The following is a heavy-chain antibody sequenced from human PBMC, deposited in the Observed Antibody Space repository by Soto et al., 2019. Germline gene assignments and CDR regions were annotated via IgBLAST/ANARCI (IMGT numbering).Heavy chain of an antibody. Sequence: SETLSLTCTVSGGSVSSGGYYWSWIRQHPGKGLEWIGYIYYSGSTYYNPSLKSRVTISVDTSKNQFSLKLSSVTAADTAVYYCARAPGYCSGGNCYRNGDWFDPWGQGTLVTVSS. V-gene: IGHV4-31*03. CDR3: ARAPGYCSGGNCYRNGDWFDP. CDR1: GGSVSSGGYY. CDR2: IYYSGST. J-gene: IGHJ5*02. D-gene: IGHD2-15*01.